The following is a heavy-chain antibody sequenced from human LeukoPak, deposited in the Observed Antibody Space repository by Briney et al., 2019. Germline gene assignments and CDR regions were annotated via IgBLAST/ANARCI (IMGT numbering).Heavy chain of an antibody. J-gene: IGHJ3*02. V-gene: IGHV3-15*01. CDR1: GFTFSDAW. CDR2: IKSKTDGWTT. Sequence: GGSLRLSCAASGFTFSDAWMRWVRQAPGKGLEWVGRIKSKTDGWTTDYAAPVKGRFTISRDDSKNTLFLQMNTLRTEDTAVYYCTTGLLRRYASDIWGRGTMVTASS. CDR3: TTGLLRRYASDI. D-gene: IGHD1-26*01.